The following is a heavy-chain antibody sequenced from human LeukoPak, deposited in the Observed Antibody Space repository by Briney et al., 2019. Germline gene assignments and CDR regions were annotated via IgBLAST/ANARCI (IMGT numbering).Heavy chain of an antibody. CDR1: GFTFSSYA. J-gene: IGHJ4*02. D-gene: IGHD3-10*01. V-gene: IGHV3-23*01. CDR2: ISGSGGST. Sequence: GGSLRLSCAASGFTFSSYAMSWVRQAPGKGLEWVSAISGSGGSTYYADSVKGRFTISRDNSKNTLYLQMNSLRAEDTAVYYCARGGYGSGSYALYYWGQGTLVTVSS. CDR3: ARGGYGSGSYALYY.